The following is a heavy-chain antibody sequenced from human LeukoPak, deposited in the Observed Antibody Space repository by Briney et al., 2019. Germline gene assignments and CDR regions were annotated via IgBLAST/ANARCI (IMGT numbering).Heavy chain of an antibody. J-gene: IGHJ4*02. CDR3: ARDRGSGGGVDY. Sequence: PAETLSLTCTVSGGSINIYYWSWIRQPPGKGLEWIAYIYYTGITNYNPSLKSRVTISVDTSQNHFSLKLSSVTAADTAVYYCARDRGSGGGVDYWGQGTLVTVSS. CDR2: IYYTGIT. CDR1: GGSINIYY. V-gene: IGHV4-59*01. D-gene: IGHD3-10*01.